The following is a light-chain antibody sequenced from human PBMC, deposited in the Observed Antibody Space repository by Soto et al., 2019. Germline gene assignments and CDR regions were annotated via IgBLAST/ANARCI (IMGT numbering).Light chain of an antibody. CDR3: LQYSSHSWT. CDR1: RSISDW. CDR2: DAS. V-gene: IGKV1-5*01. J-gene: IGKJ1*01. Sequence: DIQMTQSPSSLSASVGDRVTITCRASRSISDWLAWYQQKPGKAPELLIFDASNLKSGVSSRFSGSGSGTEFTLTISRLQPDDVATCYCLQYSSHSWTFGQGTKVDIK.